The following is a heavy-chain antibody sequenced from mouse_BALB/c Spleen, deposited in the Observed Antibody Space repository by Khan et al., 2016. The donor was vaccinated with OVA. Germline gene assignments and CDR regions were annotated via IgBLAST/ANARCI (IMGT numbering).Heavy chain of an antibody. Sequence: EVQLQESGAELVRPGALVKLSCKASGFNIKDYYIHWVKQRPEQGLEWIGGIDPENGTTIYDPKLQGQGSIKDNSSSNTAYLQLSRLTSQDTAVYYCNRHGDSPWFAYWGQGTLGTVSA. D-gene: IGHD2-13*01. V-gene: IGHV14-1*02. CDR3: NRHGDSPWFAY. CDR1: GFNIKDYY. J-gene: IGHJ3*01. CDR2: IDPENGTT.